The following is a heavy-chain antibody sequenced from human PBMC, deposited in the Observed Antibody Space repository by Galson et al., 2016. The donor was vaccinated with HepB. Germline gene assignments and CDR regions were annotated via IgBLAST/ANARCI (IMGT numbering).Heavy chain of an antibody. CDR3: VKDRGIAVAGDYAMDV. D-gene: IGHD6-19*01. Sequence: SLRLSCAVSGFTFDDYAMHWVRQPPGRGLEWVSGISWNSGRIVYADSVKGRFTISRGNAKNSLYLQMNRLGGEDTAFYYCVKDRGIAVAGDYAMDVWGQGATVTVSS. CDR1: GFTFDDYA. CDR2: ISWNSGRI. V-gene: IGHV3-9*01. J-gene: IGHJ6*02.